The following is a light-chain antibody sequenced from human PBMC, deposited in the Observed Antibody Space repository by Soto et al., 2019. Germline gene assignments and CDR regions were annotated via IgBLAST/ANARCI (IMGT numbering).Light chain of an antibody. CDR2: SNN. V-gene: IGLV1-44*01. J-gene: IGLJ1*01. CDR3: AAWDDSLNGQV. Sequence: QSVLTQPTSASGTPGQRVTISCSGSSSNIGSNTVNWYQQLPGTAPKLLIYSNNQRPSGVPDRFSGSKSGTSASLAISGLQYEDEDDYYCAAWDDSLNGQVFGTGTKLTVL. CDR1: SSNIGSNT.